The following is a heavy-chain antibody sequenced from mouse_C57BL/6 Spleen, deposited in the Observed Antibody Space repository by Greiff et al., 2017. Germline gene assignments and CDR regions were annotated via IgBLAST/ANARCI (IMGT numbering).Heavy chain of an antibody. D-gene: IGHD2-4*01. V-gene: IGHV5-12*01. CDR3: VRFYYDYDDDVPYAMDY. CDR2: ISNGGGST. J-gene: IGHJ4*01. CDR1: GFTFSDYY. Sequence: EVQLVESGGGLVQPGGSLKLSCAASGFTFSDYYMYWVRQTPEKRLEWVAYISNGGGSTYYPDTVKGRFTISRDNAKNTLYLQRSRLKSEDTAMYYCVRFYYDYDDDVPYAMDYWGQGTSVTVSS.